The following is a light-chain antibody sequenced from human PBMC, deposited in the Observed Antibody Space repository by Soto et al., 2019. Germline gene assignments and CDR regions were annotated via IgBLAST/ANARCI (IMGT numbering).Light chain of an antibody. J-gene: IGKJ4*01. CDR3: QQSSNWPPLT. CDR2: GAS. V-gene: IGKV3-15*01. CDR1: QSVSSN. Sequence: EIVMTQSPATLSVSPGERAILSCRASQSVSSNLAWFQQKPGQAPRLLIYGASTRATGIPARFSGSGSGTEFTLTISSLQSEDFAVYYCQQSSNWPPLTFGGGTKVEIK.